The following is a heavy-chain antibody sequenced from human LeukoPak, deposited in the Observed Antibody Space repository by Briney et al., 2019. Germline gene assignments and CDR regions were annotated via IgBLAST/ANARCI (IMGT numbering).Heavy chain of an antibody. CDR2: ISNSGTTM. CDR1: RFTLSSYE. Sequence: GGSLRLSCATSRFTLSSYEMNCVRQAPGKGLEWVSYISNSGTTMYYTDSVKGRFTISRDNARKSLYLQMNSLRAEDTAIYYCARAGEYCSSTSCYVAHYWGRGTLVTVSS. D-gene: IGHD2-2*01. J-gene: IGHJ4*02. V-gene: IGHV3-48*03. CDR3: ARAGEYCSSTSCYVAHY.